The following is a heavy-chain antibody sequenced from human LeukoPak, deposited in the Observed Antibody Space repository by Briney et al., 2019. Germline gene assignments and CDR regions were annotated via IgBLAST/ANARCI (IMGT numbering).Heavy chain of an antibody. CDR1: GFTFSSYW. J-gene: IGHJ6*02. CDR3: ARRLVRASLRYGVYGMDV. CDR2: IDSDGSST. V-gene: IGHV3-74*01. D-gene: IGHD3-9*01. Sequence: AGGSLRLSCAASGFTFSSYWMHWVRQAPGKGLVRVSRIDSDGSSTSYAGSVKGRFTISRDNAKNTLYLQMNSLRAEDTAVYYCARRLVRASLRYGVYGMDVWGQGTTVTVSS.